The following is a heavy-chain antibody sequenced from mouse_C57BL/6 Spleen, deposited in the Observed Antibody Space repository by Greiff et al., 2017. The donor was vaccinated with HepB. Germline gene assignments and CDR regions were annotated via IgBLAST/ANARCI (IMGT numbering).Heavy chain of an antibody. D-gene: IGHD2-4*01. V-gene: IGHV1-18*01. J-gene: IGHJ3*01. Sequence: VQLQQSGPELVKPGASVKIPCKASGYTFTDYNMDWVKQSHGKSLEWIGDINPNNGGTIYNQKFKGKATLTVDKSSSTAYMELRSLTSEDTAVYYCARSRDGYDYDAFAYWGQGTLVTVSA. CDR1: GYTFTDYN. CDR2: INPNNGGT. CDR3: ARSRDGYDYDAFAY.